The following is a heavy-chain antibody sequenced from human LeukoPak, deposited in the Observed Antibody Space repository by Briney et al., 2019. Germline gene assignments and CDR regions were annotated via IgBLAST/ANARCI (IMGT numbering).Heavy chain of an antibody. CDR3: AKGAYCSSTSCYQVALDY. CDR2: ISGSGGST. CDR1: GFTFSSYA. V-gene: IGHV3-23*01. Sequence: PGGSLRLSCAASGFTFSSYAMSWVRQAPGKGLEWVSAISGSGGSTYYADSVKGRFTISRDNSKNTLYLQMNSLRAEDTAVYYCAKGAYCSSTSCYQVALDYWGQGTLVTVSS. J-gene: IGHJ4*02. D-gene: IGHD2-2*01.